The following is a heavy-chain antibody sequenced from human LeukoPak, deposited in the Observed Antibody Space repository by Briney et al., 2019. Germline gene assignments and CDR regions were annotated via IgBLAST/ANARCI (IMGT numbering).Heavy chain of an antibody. J-gene: IGHJ4*02. CDR2: IYHSGST. D-gene: IGHD6-19*01. CDR1: GGSISSGDYY. CDR3: ARAVAGHLNDY. Sequence: PSETLSLTCTVSGGSISSGDYYWSWIRQPPGKGLEWIGEIYHSGSTNYNPPLKSRVTISVDKSKNQFSLKLSSVTAADTAVYYCARAVAGHLNDYWGQGTLVTVSS. V-gene: IGHV4-39*07.